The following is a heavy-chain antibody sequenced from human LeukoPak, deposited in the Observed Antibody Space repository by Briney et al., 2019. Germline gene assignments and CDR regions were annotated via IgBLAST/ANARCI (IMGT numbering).Heavy chain of an antibody. V-gene: IGHV4-34*01. D-gene: IGHD4-17*01. J-gene: IGHJ4*02. CDR3: ASSGYGYGDFQYLYY. CDR1: GGSFSGYY. Sequence: SETLSLTCAVYGGSFSGYYWSWLRQPPGKGLEWIGEINHSGSTNYNPSLKSQVTISVDTSKNQFSLKLSSVTAADTAVYYCASSGYGYGDFQYLYYWGQGTLVTVSS. CDR2: INHSGST.